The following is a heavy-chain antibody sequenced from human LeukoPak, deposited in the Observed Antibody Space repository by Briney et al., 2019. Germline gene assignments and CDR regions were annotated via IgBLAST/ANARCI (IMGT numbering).Heavy chain of an antibody. CDR3: FVSNPLGG. Sequence: SVKVSCKASGGTFSSYAISWVRQAPGQGLEWMGGIIPIFGTANYAQKFQGRVTITADESTSTAYMELSSLRSEDTAVYYRFVSNPLGGWGQGTLVTVSS. J-gene: IGHJ4*02. CDR1: GGTFSSYA. D-gene: IGHD3-16*02. V-gene: IGHV1-69*13. CDR2: IIPIFGTA.